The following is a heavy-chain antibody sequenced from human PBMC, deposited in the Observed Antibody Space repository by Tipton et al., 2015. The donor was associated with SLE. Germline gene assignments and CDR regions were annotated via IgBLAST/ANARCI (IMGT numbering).Heavy chain of an antibody. Sequence: LRLSCAASGFSVSSTYMSWIRQPPGKGLEWIGEISHAGGTYYNPSLNSRVTISADTSKNQFSLKVTSVTAADTAVYYCVRHGAYYFDYWGQGTLVTVSS. D-gene: IGHD3-16*01. CDR1: GFSVSSTY. J-gene: IGHJ4*02. V-gene: IGHV4-34*01. CDR2: ISHAGGT. CDR3: VRHGAYYFDY.